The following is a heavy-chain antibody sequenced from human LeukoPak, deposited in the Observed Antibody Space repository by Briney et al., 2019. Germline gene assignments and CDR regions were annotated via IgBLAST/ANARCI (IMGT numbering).Heavy chain of an antibody. CDR3: ARWAPYGSGSYYAPHFDY. CDR2: IYCSGST. V-gene: IGHV4-28*01. J-gene: IGHJ4*02. CDR1: GYSISSSNW. Sequence: PSETLSLTCAVSGYSISSSNWWGWIRQPPGKGLEWIGYIYCSGSTYYNPSLKSRVTMSVDTSKNQFSLKLSSVTAVDTAVYYCARWAPYGSGSYYAPHFDYWGQGTLVTVSS. D-gene: IGHD3-10*01.